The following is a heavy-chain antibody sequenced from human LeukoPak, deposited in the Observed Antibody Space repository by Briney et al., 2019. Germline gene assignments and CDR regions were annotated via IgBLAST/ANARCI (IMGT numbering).Heavy chain of an antibody. CDR2: ISYNGGRK. Sequence: PGGSLRLSCVASGFSFSGYAIHWVRQAPGKGLEWVALISYNGGRKDYADSVKGRFTIDRDNSKNTVYLHMNSLRPDDAAIYFCARQEARNYYYEGLDYWGQGTLVTVSS. J-gene: IGHJ4*02. CDR3: ARQEARNYYYEGLDY. V-gene: IGHV3-30*04. CDR1: GFSFSGYA. D-gene: IGHD3-22*01.